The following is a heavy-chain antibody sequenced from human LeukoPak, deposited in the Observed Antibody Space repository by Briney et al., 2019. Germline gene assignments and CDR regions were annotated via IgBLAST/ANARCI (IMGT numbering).Heavy chain of an antibody. CDR1: GFTFSSYW. CDR2: INGDGTTT. V-gene: IGHV3-74*01. J-gene: IGHJ4*02. D-gene: IGHD3-3*01. CDR3: ARSSTVLGVVTRFDY. Sequence: PGRSLRLSCVASGFTFSSYWMQWVRRGPGKGLVWVSFINGDGTTTTYADSVRGRFTISRDNAKNTVYLQMNSLRAEDAGVYYCARSSTVLGVVTRFDYWGQGTLVTVSS.